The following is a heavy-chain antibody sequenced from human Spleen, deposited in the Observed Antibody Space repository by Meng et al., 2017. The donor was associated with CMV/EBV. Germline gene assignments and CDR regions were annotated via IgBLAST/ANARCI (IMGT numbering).Heavy chain of an antibody. D-gene: IGHD2-21*02. CDR2: IYHSGST. J-gene: IGHJ4*02. V-gene: IGHV4-4*02. CDR1: SNL. Sequence: SNLWTGVREVRGKGLEWMGKIYHSGSTNYNPSLKSRVTISVDKFKNQFSLKLGSVTAADTAVYYCARIERRRILKYCGSDCSTTDYWGQGTLVTVSS. CDR3: ARIERRRILKYCGSDCSTTDY.